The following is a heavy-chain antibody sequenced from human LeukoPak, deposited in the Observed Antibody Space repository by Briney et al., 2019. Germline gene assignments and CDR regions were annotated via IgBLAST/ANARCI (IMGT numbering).Heavy chain of an antibody. J-gene: IGHJ5*01. V-gene: IGHV4-39*07. CDR3: ARQVAVVEPTDPNWFDS. CDR2: IFYNGRT. CDR1: GDSIGRSTYY. D-gene: IGHD2-21*01. Sequence: SETLSLTCNVSGDSIGRSTYYWGWVRQTPEKGLEWIGSIFYNGRTYYTPSLQSRVIMSLGTSKNQFSLRLTSVTAADTAVYYCARQVAVVEPTDPNWFDSWGQGTLVTVSS.